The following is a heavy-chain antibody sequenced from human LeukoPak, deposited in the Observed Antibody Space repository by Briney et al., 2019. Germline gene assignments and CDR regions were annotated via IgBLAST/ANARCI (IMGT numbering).Heavy chain of an antibody. CDR2: MNPNSGNT. J-gene: IGHJ5*02. CDR1: GYTFTSYD. V-gene: IGHV1-8*01. D-gene: IGHD1-26*01. CDR3: ATARSGSYLIIRFDP. Sequence: VASVKVSCKASGYTFTSYDINWVRQATGQWLEWMGWMNPNSGNTGYAQKFQGRVTMTRNTSISTAYMELSSPRSEDTAVYYCATARSGSYLIIRFDPWGQGTLVTVSS.